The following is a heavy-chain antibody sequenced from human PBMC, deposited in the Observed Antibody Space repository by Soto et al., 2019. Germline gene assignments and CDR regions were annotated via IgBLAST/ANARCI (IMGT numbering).Heavy chain of an antibody. V-gene: IGHV1-69*01. CDR2: IIPIFGTA. CDR3: ASSWGRASYYDSSGYYPLDY. CDR1: GGTFSSYA. Sequence: QVQLVQSGAEVKKPGSSVKVSCKASGGTFSSYAISWVRQAPGQGLEWMGGIIPIFGTANYAQKFQGRVTITADESTSTAYMELSSLRSEDTAVYYCASSWGRASYYDSSGYYPLDYWGQGTLVTVSS. J-gene: IGHJ4*02. D-gene: IGHD3-22*01.